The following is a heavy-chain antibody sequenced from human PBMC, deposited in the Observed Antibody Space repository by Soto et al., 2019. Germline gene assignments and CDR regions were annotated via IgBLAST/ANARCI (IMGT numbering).Heavy chain of an antibody. CDR2: IIPIFGTP. V-gene: IGHV1-69*12. Sequence: QVQLVQSGAEVKTPGSSVKVSCKASGDTFSSYAISWVRQAPGQGLEWMGGIIPIFGTPKYAQKFPGRVTITADESTSTAYMELSSLRSEDTAMYYCARRSGTYYWYFDLWCRGTLVTVSS. D-gene: IGHD3-10*01. CDR1: GDTFSSYA. J-gene: IGHJ2*01. CDR3: ARRSGTYYWYFDL.